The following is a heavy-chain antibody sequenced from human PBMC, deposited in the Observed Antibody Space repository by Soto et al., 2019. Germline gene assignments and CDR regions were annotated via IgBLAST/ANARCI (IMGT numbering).Heavy chain of an antibody. CDR2: ISSSTSTI. Sequence: SCAASGFTFSSYTMNWVRLAPGKGLEWVSYISSSTSTIYYAESVKGRFTISRDNAKNSLYLQMNSLRAEDTAVYYCARTTTYYYDSSGYFDAFDIWGQGTMVTVSS. J-gene: IGHJ3*02. D-gene: IGHD3-22*01. CDR3: ARTTTYYYDSSGYFDAFDI. V-gene: IGHV3-48*04. CDR1: GFTFSSYT.